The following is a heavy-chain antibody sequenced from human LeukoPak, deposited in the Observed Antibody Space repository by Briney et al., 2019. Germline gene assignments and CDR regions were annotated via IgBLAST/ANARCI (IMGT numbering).Heavy chain of an antibody. V-gene: IGHV3-21*04. Sequence: GGSLRLSCAASGFTFSSYSMNWVRQAPGKGLEWVSSISSSSSYIYYADSVKGRFTISRDNAKNSLYLQMNSLRAEDTAVYYCAKYVWVRGYYYYGMDVWGQGTTVTVSS. J-gene: IGHJ6*02. CDR2: ISSSSSYI. D-gene: IGHD3-16*01. CDR1: GFTFSSYS. CDR3: AKYVWVRGYYYYGMDV.